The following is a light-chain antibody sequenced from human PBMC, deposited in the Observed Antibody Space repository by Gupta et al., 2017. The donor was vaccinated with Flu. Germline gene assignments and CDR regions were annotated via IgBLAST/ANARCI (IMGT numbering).Light chain of an antibody. CDR1: QSVSSN. J-gene: IGKJ1*01. Sequence: PATLSVSPGERATLSCRASQSVSSNLAWYQQKPGQAPRLLIYGASTRATGIPARFSGSGSGTEFTLTISSLQSEDFAVYYCQQYNNWPETFGQGTKVEIK. CDR2: GAS. V-gene: IGKV3-15*01. CDR3: QQYNNWPET.